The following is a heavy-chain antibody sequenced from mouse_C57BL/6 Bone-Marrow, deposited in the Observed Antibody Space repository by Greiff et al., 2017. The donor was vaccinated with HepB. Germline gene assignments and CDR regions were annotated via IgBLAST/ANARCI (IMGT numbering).Heavy chain of an antibody. V-gene: IGHV1-74*01. D-gene: IGHD2-4*01. CDR3: AIGYYDYDGVDY. Sequence: KQRPGQGLEWIGRIHPSDSDTNYNQKFKGKATLTVDKSSSTAYMQLSSLTSEDSAVYYCAIGYYDYDGVDYWGQGTTLTVSS. CDR2: IHPSDSDT. J-gene: IGHJ2*01.